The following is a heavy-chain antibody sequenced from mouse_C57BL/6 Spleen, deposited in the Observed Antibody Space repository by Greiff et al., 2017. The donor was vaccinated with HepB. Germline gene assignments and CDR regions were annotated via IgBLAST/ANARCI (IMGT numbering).Heavy chain of an antibody. Sequence: VQLKESGPELVKPGDSVKISCKASGYSFTGYFMNWVMQSHGKSLEWIGRINPYNGDTFYNQKFKGKATLTVDKSSSTAHMELRSLTSEDSAVYYCARSYYYYGSSYKYYFDYWGQGTTLTVSS. J-gene: IGHJ2*01. CDR3: ARSYYYYGSSYKYYFDY. D-gene: IGHD1-1*01. CDR2: INPYNGDT. CDR1: GYSFTGYF. V-gene: IGHV1-20*01.